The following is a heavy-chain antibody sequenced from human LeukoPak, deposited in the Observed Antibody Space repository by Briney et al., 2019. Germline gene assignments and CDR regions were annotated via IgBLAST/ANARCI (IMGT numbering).Heavy chain of an antibody. CDR2: ISWDGGST. CDR3: AKSDGSGSYGY. D-gene: IGHD3-10*01. V-gene: IGHV3-43*01. J-gene: IGHJ4*02. Sequence: GGSLRLSCAASGFSFDDYTMHWVRQAPGKGLEWVSLISWDGGSTYYADSVKGRFTISRDNSKNSLYLQMNSLRTEDTALYYCAKSDGSGSYGYWGQGTLVTVSS. CDR1: GFSFDDYT.